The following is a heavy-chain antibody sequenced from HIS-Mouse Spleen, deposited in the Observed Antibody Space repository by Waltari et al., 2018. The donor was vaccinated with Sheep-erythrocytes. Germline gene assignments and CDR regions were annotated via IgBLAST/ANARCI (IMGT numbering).Heavy chain of an antibody. Sequence: EVQLVESGGGLVQPGGSLRLSCVASGFTFGDYSMNWVRQAPGKGLEWVADVSGGSTSIYYADSVKGRFTISRDNAKNSLYLQMNTLRAGDTAVYYCVRDLIGMAVGYFDPWGQGSQVTVSS. V-gene: IGHV3-48*04. CDR2: VSGGSTSI. J-gene: IGHJ5*02. CDR1: GFTFGDYS. D-gene: IGHD6-19*01. CDR3: VRDLIGMAVGYFDP.